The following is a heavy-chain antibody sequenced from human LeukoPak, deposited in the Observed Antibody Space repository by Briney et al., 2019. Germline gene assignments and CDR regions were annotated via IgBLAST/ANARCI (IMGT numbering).Heavy chain of an antibody. Sequence: ASVKVSCKTSGYTFTGYYIHWVRQAPGQGLEWMGWISSNSGGTNYAQKFQGRVTMTRDTSISTTYMELSRLRSDDTAVYYCARSGYYYGLDVWGQGTTATVSS. CDR1: GYTFTGYY. CDR2: ISSNSGGT. V-gene: IGHV1-2*02. CDR3: ARSGYYYGLDV. D-gene: IGHD3-10*01. J-gene: IGHJ6*02.